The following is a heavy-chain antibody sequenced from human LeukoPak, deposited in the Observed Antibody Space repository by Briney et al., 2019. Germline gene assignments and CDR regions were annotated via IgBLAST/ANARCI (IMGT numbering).Heavy chain of an antibody. CDR2: INHSGST. CDR1: GGFFSGYY. Sequence: ASETLSLTCAVYGGFFSGYYWSWIRQPPGKGLEWIGEINHSGSTNYNPSLKSRVTISVDTSKNQFSLKLSSVTAADTAVYYCARSSPVAGTVNWGQGTLVTVSS. J-gene: IGHJ4*02. V-gene: IGHV4-34*01. D-gene: IGHD6-19*01. CDR3: ARSSPVAGTVN.